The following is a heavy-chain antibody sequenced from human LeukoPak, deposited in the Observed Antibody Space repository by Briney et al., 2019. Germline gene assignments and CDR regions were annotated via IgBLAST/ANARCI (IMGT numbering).Heavy chain of an antibody. CDR2: INYSGNT. CDR3: ARPSTGYFDWLSFSFDY. CDR1: GGSISSSRYY. V-gene: IGHV4-39*01. Sequence: PSETLSLTCTVSGGSISSSRYYWGWIRQPPGKGLEWIGSINYSGNTYYNPSLKSRVTISVDTSKNQFSLKLSSVTAADTAVYYCARPSTGYFDWLSFSFDYWGQGTLVTVSS. J-gene: IGHJ4*02. D-gene: IGHD3-9*01.